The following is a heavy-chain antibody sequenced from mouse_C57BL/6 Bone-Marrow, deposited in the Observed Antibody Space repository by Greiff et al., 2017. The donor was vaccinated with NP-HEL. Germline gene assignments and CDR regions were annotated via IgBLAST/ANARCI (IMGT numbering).Heavy chain of an antibody. V-gene: IGHV1-55*01. CDR1: GYTFTSYW. CDR2: IYPGSGST. J-gene: IGHJ2*01. Sequence: QVQLKQPGAELVKPGASVKMSCKASGYTFTSYWITWVKQRPGQGLEWIGDIYPGSGSTNYNEKFKSKATLTVDTSSSTAYMQLSSLTSEDSAVYYCARERPQLPYFDYWGQGTTLTVSS. D-gene: IGHD6-1*01. CDR3: ARERPQLPYFDY.